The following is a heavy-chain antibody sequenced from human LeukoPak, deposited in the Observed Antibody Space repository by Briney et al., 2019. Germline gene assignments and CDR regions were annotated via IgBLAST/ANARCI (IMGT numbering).Heavy chain of an antibody. Sequence: PGGSLRLSCAASGFTFSSYGMHWVRQAPGKGLEWVAVISYDGSNKYYADSVKGRFTISRDNSKNTLYLQMNSLRAEDTAVYYCAKSVATIVGYYGMDVWGQGTTVTVSS. D-gene: IGHD5-12*01. CDR2: ISYDGSNK. J-gene: IGHJ6*02. CDR1: GFTFSSYG. CDR3: AKSVATIVGYYGMDV. V-gene: IGHV3-30*18.